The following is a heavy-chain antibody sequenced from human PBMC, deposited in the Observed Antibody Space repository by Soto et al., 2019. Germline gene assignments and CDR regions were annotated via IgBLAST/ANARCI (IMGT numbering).Heavy chain of an antibody. V-gene: IGHV3-21*06. CDR3: ARVAY. CDR1: GFTFSRYS. CDR2: ISSGGNTK. Sequence: EVQLVESGGGLVKPGGSLRLSCVASGFTFSRYSINWFRQAPGKGLEWVSSISSGGNTKSYANSVKGRFTISRDNAKNSLYLEMNSLRPKDTAVYYCARVAYWGQGTLVTVSS. J-gene: IGHJ4*02.